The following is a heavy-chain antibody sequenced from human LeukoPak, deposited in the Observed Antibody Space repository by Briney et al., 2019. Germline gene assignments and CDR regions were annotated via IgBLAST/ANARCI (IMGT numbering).Heavy chain of an antibody. CDR2: INRSGST. CDR1: GGSFSGYY. D-gene: IGHD3-22*01. V-gene: IGHV4-34*01. CDR3: ARSLGYYDSSGYYY. J-gene: IGHJ4*02. Sequence: PSETLSLTCAVYGGSFSGYYWSWIRQPPGKGLEWIGEINRSGSTNYNPSLKSRVTISVDTSKNQFSLKLSSVTAADTAVYYCARSLGYYDSSGYYYWGQGTLVTVSS.